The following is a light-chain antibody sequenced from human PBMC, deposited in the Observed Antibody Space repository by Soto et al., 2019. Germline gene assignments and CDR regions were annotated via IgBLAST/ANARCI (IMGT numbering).Light chain of an antibody. Sequence: EIVMTQSPATLSVSPGERATLSCRASQSVGSNLAWYQQRPGQAPRLLIHGASTRATGVPATFSGNGSETDFTLTITSLQSEDIAVYYCQQYYKWPPWTFGQGTKVEIK. CDR1: QSVGSN. J-gene: IGKJ1*01. CDR3: QQYYKWPPWT. V-gene: IGKV3-15*01. CDR2: GAS.